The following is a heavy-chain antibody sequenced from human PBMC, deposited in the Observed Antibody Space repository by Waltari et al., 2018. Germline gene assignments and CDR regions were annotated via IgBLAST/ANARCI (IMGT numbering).Heavy chain of an antibody. D-gene: IGHD3-10*01. Sequence: QVQLQESGPGLVKPSETLSLTCTVSGGSISSHYWSWIRQPPGKGLEWIGYIYYSGGTTSNPSLKSRVTISVDTSKDQFSLKLSSVTAADTAVYYCARGITMVQGVEDAFDIWGQGTMVTVSS. CDR1: GGSISSHY. V-gene: IGHV4-59*11. CDR2: IYYSGGT. J-gene: IGHJ3*02. CDR3: ARGITMVQGVEDAFDI.